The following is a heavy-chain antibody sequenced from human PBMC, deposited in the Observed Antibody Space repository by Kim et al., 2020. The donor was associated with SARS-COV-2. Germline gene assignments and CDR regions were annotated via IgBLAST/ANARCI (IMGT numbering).Heavy chain of an antibody. CDR1: GFTFRSYW. CDR2: INTDGSST. CDR3: ATRALVGAAAGVDY. J-gene: IGHJ4*02. V-gene: IGHV3-74*01. D-gene: IGHD1-26*01. Sequence: GGSLRLSCAAYGFTFRSYWMHWVRQTPGKGLVWVSRINTDGSSTSYADSVKGRFTISRDNAKNTLYLQMNSLRAEDTAVYYCATRALVGAAAGVDYWGQGTLVTVSS.